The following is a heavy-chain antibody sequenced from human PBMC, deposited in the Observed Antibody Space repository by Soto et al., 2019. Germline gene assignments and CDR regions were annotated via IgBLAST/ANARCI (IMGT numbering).Heavy chain of an antibody. CDR3: ARDSNTICGVLGYMDV. V-gene: IGHV1-3*01. CDR1: GYTFTSYA. CDR2: INAGNGNT. J-gene: IGHJ6*03. D-gene: IGHD3-3*01. Sequence: QVQLVQSGAEVKKPGASVKVSCKASGYTFTSYAMHWVRQAPGQRREWMGWINAGNGNTKYSQKVQGRVTITRDTSASTAYMELSSLRSEDTAVYYCARDSNTICGVLGYMDVWGKGTTVTVSS.